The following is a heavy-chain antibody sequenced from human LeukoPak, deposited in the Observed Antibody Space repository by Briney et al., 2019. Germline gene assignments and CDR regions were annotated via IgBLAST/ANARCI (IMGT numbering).Heavy chain of an antibody. CDR3: ARHRESDFGYYYYMDV. J-gene: IGHJ6*03. D-gene: IGHD4-17*01. V-gene: IGHV4-39*01. CDR2: FYYSGTT. CDR1: GVSISTDNFY. Sequence: SETLSPTCTVSGVSISTDNFYWGWIRQPPGKGLEWIGTFYYSGTTYYNPSLKSRLTISVDTSKNQFSLKLSSVTAADTSVYYCARHRESDFGYYYYMDVWGKGTTVTVSS.